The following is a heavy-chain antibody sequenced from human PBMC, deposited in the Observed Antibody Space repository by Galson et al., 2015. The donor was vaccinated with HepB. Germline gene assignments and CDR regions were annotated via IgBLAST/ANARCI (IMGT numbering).Heavy chain of an antibody. Sequence: SLRLSCAASGFTFSSYEMNWVRQAPGKGLEWVSYISSSGSTIYYADSVKGRFTISRDNAKNSLYLQMNSLRAEDTAVYYCARAGYCSSTSCPGGNWFDPWGQGTLVTVSS. CDR2: ISSSGSTI. J-gene: IGHJ5*02. CDR1: GFTFSSYE. D-gene: IGHD2-2*01. CDR3: ARAGYCSSTSCPGGNWFDP. V-gene: IGHV3-48*03.